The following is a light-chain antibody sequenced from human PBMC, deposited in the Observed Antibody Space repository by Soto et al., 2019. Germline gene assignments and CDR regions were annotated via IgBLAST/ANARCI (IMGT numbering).Light chain of an antibody. CDR3: SSYTISSVV. CDR2: DVS. J-gene: IGLJ2*01. CDR1: SSDVGGYNY. V-gene: IGLV2-14*03. Sequence: QSVLTQPASVSGSPGQSITISCTGASSDVGGYNYVSWYQQHPGKAPKLMIYDVSNRPSGVSNRFSGSKSENTASLTISGLQGEDEADYYCSSYTISSVVFGGGTKVTVL.